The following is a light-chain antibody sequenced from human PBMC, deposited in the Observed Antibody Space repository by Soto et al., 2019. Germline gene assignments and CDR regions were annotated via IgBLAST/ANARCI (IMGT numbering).Light chain of an antibody. CDR3: QQYNNWPPL. CDR1: QSVSSN. Sequence: EIVMTQSPATLSVSPGERATLSCRASQSVSSNLAWYQQKPGQAPRLLIYGASTRATGIPARFSGSGSGIEFTLTISSLQSEDFAVYYCQQYNNWPPLFGGGTKVEIK. V-gene: IGKV3-15*01. J-gene: IGKJ4*01. CDR2: GAS.